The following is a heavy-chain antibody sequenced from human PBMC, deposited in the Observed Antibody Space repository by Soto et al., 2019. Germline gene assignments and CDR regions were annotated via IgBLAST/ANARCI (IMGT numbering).Heavy chain of an antibody. CDR1: GYSFTNQW. V-gene: IGHV5-51*01. CDR3: ARLSREFWGGFDY. Sequence: GESLKISCEGVGYSFTNQWIAWVSQMPGKGLEWMGTIYPGDSDMRYSPSFRGQVTMSVDKSINTAYLQWGSLKASDTAKYYCARLSREFWGGFDYWGQGTLVTVSS. D-gene: IGHD3-3*01. J-gene: IGHJ4*02. CDR2: IYPGDSDM.